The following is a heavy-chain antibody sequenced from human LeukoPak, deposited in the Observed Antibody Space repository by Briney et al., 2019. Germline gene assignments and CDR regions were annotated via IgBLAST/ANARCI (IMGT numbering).Heavy chain of an antibody. D-gene: IGHD3-22*01. CDR3: ARPGKTYYFDSSGYYTGYFDS. CDR1: GYSFTSYW. CDR2: IYPGDPDT. Sequence: GESLKISCKGSGYSFTSYWIGWVRQMPGKGLESMGIIYPGDPDTRYSPSFQGQVTISADDSISTAYLQWSSLKASDTAMYYCARPGKTYYFDSSGYYTGYFDSWGQGTLVTVSS. J-gene: IGHJ4*02. V-gene: IGHV5-51*01.